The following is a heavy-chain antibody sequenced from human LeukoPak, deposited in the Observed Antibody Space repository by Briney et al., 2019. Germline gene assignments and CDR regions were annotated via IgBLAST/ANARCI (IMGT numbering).Heavy chain of an antibody. Sequence: PGGSLRLSCAASGFTLGSYWMTWVRQAPGKGLEWVANINQDGSVKYYVDSVKGRFTISRDNAKDSLYLQMNSLRAEDTAVYSCARSPEQVVFGYYSFYMDVWGKGTTVTVSS. CDR2: INQDGSVK. J-gene: IGHJ6*03. CDR3: ARSPEQVVFGYYSFYMDV. CDR1: GFTLGSYW. V-gene: IGHV3-7*01. D-gene: IGHD3-3*01.